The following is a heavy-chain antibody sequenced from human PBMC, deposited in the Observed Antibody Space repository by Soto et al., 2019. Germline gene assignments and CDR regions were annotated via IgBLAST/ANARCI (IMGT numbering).Heavy chain of an antibody. D-gene: IGHD2-2*01. CDR2: IYYSGST. J-gene: IGHJ6*03. CDR1: GGSISSGGYY. V-gene: IGHV4-31*03. Sequence: SETLSLTCTVSGGSISSGGYYWSWIRQHPGKGLEWIGYIYYSGSTYYNPSLKSRVTISVDTSKNQFSLKLSSVTAADTAVYYCARVVPAANYYYYYYMDVWGKGTTVTVSS. CDR3: ARVVPAANYYYYYYMDV.